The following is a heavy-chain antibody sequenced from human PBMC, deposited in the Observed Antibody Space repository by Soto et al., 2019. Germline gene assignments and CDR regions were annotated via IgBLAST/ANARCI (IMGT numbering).Heavy chain of an antibody. CDR3: ARMYYDFWSGRPEAFDI. CDR1: GGSISSYY. J-gene: IGHJ3*02. Sequence: QVQLQESGPGLVKPSETLSLTCTVSGGSISSYYWSWIRQPPGKGLEWIGYIYYSGSTNYNPSLKSRVTISVDTSKNQFSLRLSSVTAADTAVYYCARMYYDFWSGRPEAFDIWGQGTMVTVSS. V-gene: IGHV4-59*01. D-gene: IGHD3-3*01. CDR2: IYYSGST.